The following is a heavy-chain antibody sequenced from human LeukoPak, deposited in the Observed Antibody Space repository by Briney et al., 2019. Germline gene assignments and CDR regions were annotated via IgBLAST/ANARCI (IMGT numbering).Heavy chain of an antibody. V-gene: IGHV3-30*03. CDR3: ARCQFDWNAIYYYGMDV. Sequence: GGSLRLSCAASGFTFSNYWMSWVRQAPGKGLEWVAVISYDGSNKYYADSVKGRFTISRDNSKNTLYLQMNSLRAEDTAVYYCARCQFDWNAIYYYGMDVWGKGTTVTVSS. J-gene: IGHJ6*04. CDR2: ISYDGSNK. CDR1: GFTFSNYW. D-gene: IGHD1-1*01.